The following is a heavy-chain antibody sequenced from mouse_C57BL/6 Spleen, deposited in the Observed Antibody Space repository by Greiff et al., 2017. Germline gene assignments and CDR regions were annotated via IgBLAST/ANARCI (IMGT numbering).Heavy chain of an antibody. J-gene: IGHJ4*01. V-gene: IGHV1-81*01. CDR3: ASYDYYAMDY. CDR1: GYTFTSYG. Sequence: QVQLKESGAELARPGASVKLSCKASGYTFTSYGISWVKQRTGQGLEWIGEIYPRSGNTYYNEKFKGKATLTADKSSSTAYMELRSLTSEDSAVYFCASYDYYAMDYWGQGTSVTVSS. CDR2: IYPRSGNT. D-gene: IGHD6-5*01.